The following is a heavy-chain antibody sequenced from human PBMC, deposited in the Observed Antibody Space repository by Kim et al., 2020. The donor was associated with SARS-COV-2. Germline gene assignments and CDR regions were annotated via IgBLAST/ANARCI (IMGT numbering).Heavy chain of an antibody. CDR2: ITGSGRTT. D-gene: IGHD6-13*01. Sequence: GGSLRLSCAASGYTFNTYAVSWVRQAPGKGLECVSLITGSGRTTYYADSVRGRFTISRDNSKDTLYLQMNSLRAEDSALYYCARVYNGLFDSWGQGALVTVAS. CDR3: ARVYNGLFDS. CDR1: GYTFNTYA. V-gene: IGHV3-23*03. J-gene: IGHJ4*02.